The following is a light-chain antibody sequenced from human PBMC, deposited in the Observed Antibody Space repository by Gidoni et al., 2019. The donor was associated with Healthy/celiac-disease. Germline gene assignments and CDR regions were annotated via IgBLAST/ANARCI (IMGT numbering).Light chain of an antibody. CDR3: QQYNSYSQ. CDR1: QSISSW. Sequence: MTQPPPTLSASLGDRVTITCWVSQSISSWLAWYQQKPGKAPQLLIYDASSLESGVPSRFSGSGSGTEFTLTISSLQPDDFATYYCQQYNSYSQFGQGTKVEIK. J-gene: IGKJ1*01. CDR2: DAS. V-gene: IGKV1-5*01.